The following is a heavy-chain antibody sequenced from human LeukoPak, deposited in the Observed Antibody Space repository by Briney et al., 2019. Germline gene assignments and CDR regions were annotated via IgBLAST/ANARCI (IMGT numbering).Heavy chain of an antibody. CDR3: AREPLPYCDFWSGYYRGDEGGAFDI. Sequence: PSETLSLTCTVSGGSISSSSYYWGWIRQPPGKGLEWIGSIYYSGSTYYNPSLKSRVTISVDTSKNQFSLKLSSVTAADTAVYYCAREPLPYCDFWSGYYRGDEGGAFDIWGQGTMVTVSS. CDR1: GGSISSSSYY. V-gene: IGHV4-39*07. CDR2: IYYSGST. J-gene: IGHJ3*02. D-gene: IGHD3-3*01.